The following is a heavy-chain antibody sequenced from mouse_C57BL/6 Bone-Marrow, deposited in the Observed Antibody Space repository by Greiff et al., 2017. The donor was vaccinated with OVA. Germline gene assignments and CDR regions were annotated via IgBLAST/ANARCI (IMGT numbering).Heavy chain of an antibody. J-gene: IGHJ4*01. CDR3: ARDGGAMDY. Sequence: EVQLVESEGGLVQPGRSMKLSCTASGFTFSDYYMAWVRQVPEKGLEWVANINYDGSSTYYLDSLKSRFIISRDNAKNILYLQMSSLKSEDTATYYCARDGGAMDYWGQGTSVTVSS. CDR2: INYDGSST. CDR1: GFTFSDYY. V-gene: IGHV5-16*01.